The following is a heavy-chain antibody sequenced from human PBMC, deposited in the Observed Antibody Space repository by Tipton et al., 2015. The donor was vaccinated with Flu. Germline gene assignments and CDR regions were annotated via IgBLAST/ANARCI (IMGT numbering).Heavy chain of an antibody. D-gene: IGHD2/OR15-2a*01. CDR3: AKDPVLGANSYYFDY. CDR2: ISWNSGSI. CDR1: GFTFDDYA. Sequence: RSLRLSCAASGFTFDDYAMHWVRQAPGKGLEWVSGISWNSGSIGYADSVKGRFTISRDNAKNSLYLQMNSLRAEDTALYYCAKDPVLGANSYYFDYWGQGTLVTVSS. J-gene: IGHJ4*02. V-gene: IGHV3-9*01.